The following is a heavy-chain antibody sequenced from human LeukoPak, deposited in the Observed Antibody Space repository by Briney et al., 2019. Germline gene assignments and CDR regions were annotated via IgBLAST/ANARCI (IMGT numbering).Heavy chain of an antibody. CDR2: IYHSGST. J-gene: IGHJ4*02. D-gene: IGHD6-6*01. CDR3: ARDTIYSSTSDTEGVIDY. V-gene: IGHV4-38-2*02. Sequence: SETLSLTCTVSGYSISSGYYWGWIRQPPGKGLEWIGSIYHSGSTYYNPSLKSRVTISVDTSKNQFSLKLSSVTAADTAVYYCARDTIYSSTSDTEGVIDYWGQGTLVTVSS. CDR1: GYSISSGYY.